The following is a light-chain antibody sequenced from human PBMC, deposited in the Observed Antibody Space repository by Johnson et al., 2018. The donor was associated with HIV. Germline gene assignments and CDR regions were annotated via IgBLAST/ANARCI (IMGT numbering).Light chain of an antibody. Sequence: VLTQPPSVSAAPGQTVTISCSGSSSNVGSSFVSWYRQVPGTAPKLLIYDNNKRPSGIPGRFSGSKSGPSATLGITGLQTGDEADYYCGTWDSSLSKVFGTGTKVTVL. CDR2: DNN. CDR1: SSNVGSSF. CDR3: GTWDSSLSKV. J-gene: IGLJ1*01. V-gene: IGLV1-51*01.